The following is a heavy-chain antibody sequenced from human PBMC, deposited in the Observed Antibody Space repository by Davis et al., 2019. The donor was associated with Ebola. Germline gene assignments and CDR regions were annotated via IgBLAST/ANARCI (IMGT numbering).Heavy chain of an antibody. D-gene: IGHD6-19*01. V-gene: IGHV4-39*07. CDR2: INHSGST. Sequence: SETLSLTCTVSGGSISSSSYYWGWIRQPPGKGLEWIGEINHSGSTNYNPSLKSRVTISVDTSKNQFSLKLSSVTAADTAVYYCARLTLYSSGWYGRDYWGQGTLVTVSS. CDR3: ARLTLYSSGWYGRDY. CDR1: GGSISSSSYY. J-gene: IGHJ4*02.